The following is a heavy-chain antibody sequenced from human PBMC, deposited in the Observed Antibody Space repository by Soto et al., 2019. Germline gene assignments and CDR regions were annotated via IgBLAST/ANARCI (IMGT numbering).Heavy chain of an antibody. CDR1: GFTFSSYA. Sequence: GGSLRLSCAASGFTFSSYAMHWVRQAPGKGLEWVAVISYDGSNKYYADSVKGRFTISRDNSKNTLYLQMNSLRAEDTAVYYCARDQVVVAAISYYFDYWGQGTLVTVSS. J-gene: IGHJ4*02. CDR2: ISYDGSNK. CDR3: ARDQVVVAAISYYFDY. D-gene: IGHD2-15*01. V-gene: IGHV3-30-3*01.